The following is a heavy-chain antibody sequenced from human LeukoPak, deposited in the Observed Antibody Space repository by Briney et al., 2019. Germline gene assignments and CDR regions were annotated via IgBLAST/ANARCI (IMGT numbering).Heavy chain of an antibody. Sequence: PGGSLRLSCAASGFTVSSNYMSWVRQAPGKGLEWVSVIYSGGSTYYADSVKGRFTISRDNSENTLNLQMNSLRAEDTAVYYCAKARAGDITAAFNYWGQGTLVTVS. D-gene: IGHD6-13*01. J-gene: IGHJ4*02. CDR1: GFTVSSNY. CDR2: IYSGGST. V-gene: IGHV3-53*01. CDR3: AKARAGDITAAFNY.